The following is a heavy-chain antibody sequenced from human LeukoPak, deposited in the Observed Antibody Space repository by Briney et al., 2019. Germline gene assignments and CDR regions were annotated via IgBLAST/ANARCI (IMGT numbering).Heavy chain of an antibody. D-gene: IGHD3-22*01. CDR1: GYTFTSYG. V-gene: IGHV1-69*13. Sequence: GASVKVSCKASGYTFTSYGISWVRQAPGQGLEWMGGIIPIFGTANYAQKFQGRVTITADESTSTAYMELSSLRSEDTAVYYCARDNYDSSGYYYWWFDPWGQGTLVTVSS. CDR2: IIPIFGTA. CDR3: ARDNYDSSGYYYWWFDP. J-gene: IGHJ5*02.